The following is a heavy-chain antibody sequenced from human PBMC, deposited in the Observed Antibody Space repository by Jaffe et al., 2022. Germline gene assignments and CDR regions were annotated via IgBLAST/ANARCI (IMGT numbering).Heavy chain of an antibody. V-gene: IGHV3-21*01. CDR3: ARARGGIAVAGTGGRHYYYMDV. J-gene: IGHJ6*03. Sequence: EVQLVESGGGLVKPGGSLRLSCAASGFTFSSYSMNWVRQAPGKGLEWVSSISSSSSYIYYADSVKGRFTISRDNAKNSLYLQMNSLRAEDTAVYYCARARGGIAVAGTGGRHYYYMDVWGKGTTVTVSS. D-gene: IGHD6-19*01. CDR2: ISSSSSYI. CDR1: GFTFSSYS.